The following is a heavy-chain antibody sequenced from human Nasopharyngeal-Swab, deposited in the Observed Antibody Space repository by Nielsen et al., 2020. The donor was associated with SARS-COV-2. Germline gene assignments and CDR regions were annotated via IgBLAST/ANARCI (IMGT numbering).Heavy chain of an antibody. CDR1: GITFSSYW. D-gene: IGHD3-9*01. CDR2: IKQDGREK. V-gene: IGHV3-7*01. J-gene: IGHJ6*02. CDR3: ARVKVDYDILTGYRYYYGMDV. Sequence: GESLKISCAASGITFSSYWMSWVRQAPGKGLEWVANIKQDGREKYYGDSVKGRFTISRDNAKNSLYLQMNSLRAEDTAVYYCARVKVDYDILTGYRYYYGMDVWGQGTTVTVSS.